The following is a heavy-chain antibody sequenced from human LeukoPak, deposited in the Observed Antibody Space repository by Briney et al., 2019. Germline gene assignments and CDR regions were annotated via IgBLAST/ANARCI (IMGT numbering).Heavy chain of an antibody. CDR2: ISSSSSYI. CDR3: ARKGVYCSSTSCQIPYGMDV. CDR1: GFTFSSYS. J-gene: IGHJ6*02. D-gene: IGHD2-2*01. Sequence: GGSLRLSCAASGFTFSSYSMNWVRQALGKGLEWVSSISSSSSYIYYADSVKGRFTISRDNAKNSLYLQMNSLRAEDTAVYYCARKGVYCSSTSCQIPYGMDVWGQGTTVTVSS. V-gene: IGHV3-21*01.